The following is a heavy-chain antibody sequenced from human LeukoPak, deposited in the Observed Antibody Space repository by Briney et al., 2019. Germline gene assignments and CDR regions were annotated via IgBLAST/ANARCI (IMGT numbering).Heavy chain of an antibody. Sequence: KPSETLSLTCAIYGVSFNGGYVWGWIRQPPGKGLGGIGEINHSETTNYNPSLKSRVTISVDTPKHQFSLKLPPVTAADTAVYYCATPHDSSSSAAFAIWGQGTMVTV. CDR3: ATPHDSSSSAAFAI. D-gene: IGHD6-13*01. V-gene: IGHV4-34*01. CDR1: GVSFNGGYV. CDR2: INHSETT. J-gene: IGHJ3*02.